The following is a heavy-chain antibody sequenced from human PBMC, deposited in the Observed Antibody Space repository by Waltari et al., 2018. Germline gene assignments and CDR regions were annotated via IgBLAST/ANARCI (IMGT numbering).Heavy chain of an antibody. V-gene: IGHV3-30*18. J-gene: IGHJ4*02. CDR1: GFTFSSYG. CDR2: ISYDGSNK. CDR3: TKVSASNRDRRGSPPGDY. D-gene: IGHD3-10*01. Sequence: QVHLVESGGGVVQPGRSLRLSCAASGFTFSSYGMHWVPQAPGKGLEWVALISYDGSNKYYADSVKGRFTISRDNSKNTLYLQMNSLRAEDTAVYYCTKVSASNRDRRGSPPGDYWGQGTLVSVSS.